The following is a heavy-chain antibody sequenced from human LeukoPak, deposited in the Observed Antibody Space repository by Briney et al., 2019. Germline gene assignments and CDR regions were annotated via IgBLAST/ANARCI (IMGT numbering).Heavy chain of an antibody. CDR1: GYTFSSYA. CDR2: ISSNGGST. V-gene: IGHV3-64*01. CDR3: AREGLGRSYYFDY. J-gene: IGHJ4*02. D-gene: IGHD3/OR15-3a*01. Sequence: ASVKVSCKASGYTFSSYAMHWVRQAPGKGLEYVSAISSNGGSTYYANSVKGRFTISRDNSKNTLYLQMGSLRAEDMAVYYCAREGLGRSYYFDYWGQGTLVTVSS.